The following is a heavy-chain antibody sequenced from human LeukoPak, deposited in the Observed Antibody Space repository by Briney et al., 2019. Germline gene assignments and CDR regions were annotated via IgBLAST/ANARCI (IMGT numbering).Heavy chain of an antibody. CDR1: RGTFSSYA. D-gene: IGHD2-2*02. CDR2: ISAYNGNT. CDR3: ARETKMYQLLDPDAFDM. V-gene: IGHV1-18*01. Sequence: ASVKVSCKASRGTFSSYAISWVRQAPGQGLEWMGRISAYNGNTVYAQNLQGRVTMTTDTSTSTAYMELRSLRSDDTAVYYCARETKMYQLLDPDAFDMWGQGTMVTLSS. J-gene: IGHJ3*02.